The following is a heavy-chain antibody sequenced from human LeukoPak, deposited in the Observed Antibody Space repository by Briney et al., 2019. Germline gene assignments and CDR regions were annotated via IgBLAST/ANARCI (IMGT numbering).Heavy chain of an antibody. CDR3: ASGVGGYSSSHHPLDY. CDR2: ISAYNGNT. CDR1: GYTFTSYG. J-gene: IGHJ4*02. D-gene: IGHD6-13*01. V-gene: IGHV1-18*01. Sequence: GASVKVSCKASGYTFTSYGISWVRQAPGQGLEWMGWISAYNGNTNYAQKLQGRVTMTTDTSTSTAYMELRSLRSDDTAVYYCASGVGGYSSSHHPLDYWGQGTLVTVSS.